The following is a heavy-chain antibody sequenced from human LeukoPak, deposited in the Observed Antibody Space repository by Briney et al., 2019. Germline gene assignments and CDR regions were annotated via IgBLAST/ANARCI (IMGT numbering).Heavy chain of an antibody. V-gene: IGHV3-21*01. J-gene: IGHJ5*02. D-gene: IGHD3-10*01. CDR3: ARDRVASGRFGEVAS. CDR1: GFTFSTYS. Sequence: GGSLRLSCAASGFTFSTYSMNWVRQAPGKGLEWVSFISGGGSYIYYAESVKGRFTVSRDNAKNSLYLQMNSLRAEDTAIYYCARDRVASGRFGEVASWGQGTLVTVSS. CDR2: ISGGGSYI.